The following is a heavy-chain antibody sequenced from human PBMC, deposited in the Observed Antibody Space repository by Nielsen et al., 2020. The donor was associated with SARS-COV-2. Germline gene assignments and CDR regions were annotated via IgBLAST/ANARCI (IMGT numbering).Heavy chain of an antibody. V-gene: IGHV4-59*01. CDR3: ARGLEYYDSSGPMGY. CDR2: IYYSGST. CDR1: GGSISSYY. Sequence: SETLSLTCTVSGGSISSYYWSWIRQTPGKGLEWIGYIYYSGSTNYNPSLKSRVTMSVDTSKNQFSMKLSSVTAADTAVYYCARGLEYYDSSGPMGYWGQGTLVTVSS. D-gene: IGHD3-22*01. J-gene: IGHJ4*02.